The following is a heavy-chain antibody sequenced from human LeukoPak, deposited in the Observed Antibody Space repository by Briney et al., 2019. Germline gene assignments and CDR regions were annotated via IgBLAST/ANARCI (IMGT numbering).Heavy chain of an antibody. J-gene: IGHJ4*02. D-gene: IGHD4-17*01. CDR3: ARDGVNYGDYPIWY. CDR2: ISAYNGNT. CDR1: GYTFTSYG. Sequence: ASVKVSCKASGYTFTSYGISWVREAPGQGLEWMGWISAYNGNTNYAQKLQGRVTMTTDTSTSTAYMELRSLRSDDTAVYYCARDGVNYGDYPIWYWGQGTLVTVSS. V-gene: IGHV1-18*01.